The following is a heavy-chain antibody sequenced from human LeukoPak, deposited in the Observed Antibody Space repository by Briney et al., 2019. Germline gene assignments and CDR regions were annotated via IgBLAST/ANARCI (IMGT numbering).Heavy chain of an antibody. CDR2: IKEDGSER. J-gene: IGHJ4*02. CDR3: ARGIGYFDWLFLY. V-gene: IGHV3-7*03. Sequence: PGGSLRLSCEGSAFIFSGHWMNWVRQTPGKGLEWVASIKEDGSERQYVDSVKGRFSISRDNTKGSLFLQLNSLRAEDTAVYYCARGIGYFDWLFLYWGQGTLLTVSS. D-gene: IGHD3-9*01. CDR1: AFIFSGHW.